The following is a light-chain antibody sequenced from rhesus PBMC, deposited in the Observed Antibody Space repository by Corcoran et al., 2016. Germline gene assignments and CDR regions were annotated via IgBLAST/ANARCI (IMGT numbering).Light chain of an antibody. CDR1: QDINSY. CDR2: NAN. J-gene: IGKJ3*01. CDR3: QQYNSLPFT. V-gene: IGKV1-32*01. Sequence: DTQMTQSPSSLSGSVGDRVTITCRASQDINSYLNWYQQRPGKAPKLLIYNANRLERGVPSRFSGSGSGTECTLAISSLQPDDFATYFCQQYNSLPFTFGPGTKLDI.